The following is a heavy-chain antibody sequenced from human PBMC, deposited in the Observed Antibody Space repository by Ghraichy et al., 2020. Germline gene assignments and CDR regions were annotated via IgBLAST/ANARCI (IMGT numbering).Heavy chain of an antibody. Sequence: LSLTCAASGFTFTNYAMRWVRQAPGKGLEWVSEISGSGGSTSYADSVKGRFTISRDNSKNTLFLQMNSLRAEDAALYYCACGGAGGYWGQGTLVTVSS. V-gene: IGHV3-23*01. CDR2: ISGSGGST. CDR1: GFTFTNYA. CDR3: ACGGAGGY. D-gene: IGHD2-15*01. J-gene: IGHJ4*02.